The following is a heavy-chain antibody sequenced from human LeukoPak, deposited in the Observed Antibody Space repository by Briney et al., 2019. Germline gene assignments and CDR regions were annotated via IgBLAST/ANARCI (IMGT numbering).Heavy chain of an antibody. CDR2: INHSGST. CDR1: GGSFSGYY. CDR3: ARGKDYYDSSGYYQKYYYGMDV. J-gene: IGHJ6*02. V-gene: IGHV4-34*01. D-gene: IGHD3-22*01. Sequence: SETLSLTCAVYGGSFSGYYWSWIRQPPGKGLEWIGEINHSGSTNYNPSLKSRVTISVDTPKNQFSLKLSSVTAADTAVYYCARGKDYYDSSGYYQKYYYGMDVWGQGTTVTVSS.